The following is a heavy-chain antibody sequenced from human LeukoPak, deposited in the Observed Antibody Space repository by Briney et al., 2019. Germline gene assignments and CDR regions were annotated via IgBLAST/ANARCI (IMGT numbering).Heavy chain of an antibody. D-gene: IGHD6-13*01. CDR2: ISSGGTTI. CDR1: GMSFSSYE. Sequence: GGSLRLSCAASGMSFSSYEMNWVRQAPGKGLEWVSYISSGGTTIYYADSVKGRFTISRDNAKNSLYLQMNSLGAKDTAVYYCASARLYSSSWYCYFDYWGRGTLVTVSS. V-gene: IGHV3-48*03. J-gene: IGHJ4*02. CDR3: ASARLYSSSWYCYFDY.